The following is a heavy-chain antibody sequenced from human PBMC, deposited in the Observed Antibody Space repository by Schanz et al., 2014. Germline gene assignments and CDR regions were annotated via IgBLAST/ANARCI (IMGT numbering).Heavy chain of an antibody. CDR3: ARLWFGDHYYYYGMDV. CDR2: LYYSGST. D-gene: IGHD3-10*01. V-gene: IGHV4-61*08. Sequence: QVQLQESGPGLVKPSQTLSLTCAVSGGSISSGGYTWSWIRQPPGKGLEWIGYLYYSGSTNYNPSLKSRVTISVDTSKNQFSLKLSSVTAADTAVYYCARLWFGDHYYYYGMDVWGQGTTVTVSS. J-gene: IGHJ6*02. CDR1: GGSISSGGYT.